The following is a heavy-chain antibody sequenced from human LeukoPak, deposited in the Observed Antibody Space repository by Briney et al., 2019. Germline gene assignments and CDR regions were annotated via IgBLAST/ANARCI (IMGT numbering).Heavy chain of an antibody. D-gene: IGHD3-3*01. CDR1: GFTVSSNY. CDR2: IYSGGST. CDR3: ARRRLGYYDFWSGPLDY. Sequence: GGSLRLSCAASGFTVSSNYMSWVRQAPGKGLEWVSVIYSGGSTYYADSVKGRFTISRDNSKNTLYLQMNSLRAEDTAVYYCARRRLGYYDFWSGPLDYWGQGTLVTVSS. J-gene: IGHJ4*02. V-gene: IGHV3-53*01.